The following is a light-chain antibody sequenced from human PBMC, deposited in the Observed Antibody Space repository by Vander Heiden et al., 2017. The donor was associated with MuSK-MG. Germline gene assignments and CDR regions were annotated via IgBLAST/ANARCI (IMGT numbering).Light chain of an antibody. J-gene: IGKJ4*01. CDR3: QQRSNWPLT. CDR2: DAS. CDR1: QSVSSY. V-gene: IGKV3-11*01. Sequence: EIVLTQSPATLSLSPGERATLSCRASQSVSSYLAWYQQKPGQAPRLLIYDASNRATGIPARFSGSWSGTDFTLTISSLEPEDFAVYYCQQRSNWPLTFGGGTKVXIK.